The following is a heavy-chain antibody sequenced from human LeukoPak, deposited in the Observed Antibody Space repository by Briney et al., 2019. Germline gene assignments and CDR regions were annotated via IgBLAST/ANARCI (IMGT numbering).Heavy chain of an antibody. Sequence: GASVKVSCKASGYTFTGYYMHWVRQAPGQGLEWMGWINPNSGGTNYAQKFQGRVTMTRDMSTSTVYMELSSLRSEDTAVYYCAGRATGQQLAGGGDYYYYYYMDVWGKGTTVTVSS. CDR2: INPNSGGT. D-gene: IGHD6-13*01. CDR3: AGRATGQQLAGGGDYYYYYYMDV. CDR1: GYTFTGYY. V-gene: IGHV1-2*02. J-gene: IGHJ6*03.